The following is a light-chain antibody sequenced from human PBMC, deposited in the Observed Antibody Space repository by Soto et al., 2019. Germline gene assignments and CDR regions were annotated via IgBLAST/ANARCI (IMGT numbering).Light chain of an antibody. J-gene: IGLJ2*01. CDR1: SFNVGGNT. CDR3: AAWDDRLNGVV. V-gene: IGLV1-44*01. Sequence: QSVLTQPPSASGTPGQRVTISCSGSSFNVGGNTVNWYQQVTGTAPKLLINSNNQRPSGVPDRFSGSKSGTSASLAISGLQSEDEADYYCAAWDDRLNGVVFGGGTKLTVL. CDR2: SNN.